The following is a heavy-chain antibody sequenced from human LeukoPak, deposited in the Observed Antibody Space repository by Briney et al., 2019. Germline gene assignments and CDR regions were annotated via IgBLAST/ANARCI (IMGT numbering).Heavy chain of an antibody. V-gene: IGHV7-4-1*02. D-gene: IGHD6-13*01. CDR3: ARDREYSSSWYGDNWFDP. CDR1: VYTFTSYA. J-gene: IGHJ5*02. CDR2: INTNTGNP. Sequence: ASVNVSCKASVYTFTSYAMNWVRQAPGQGLEWMGWINTNTGNPTYAQGFTGRFVFSLDTSVSTAYLQISSLKAEDTTVYYCARDREYSSSWYGDNWFDPWGQGTLVTVSS.